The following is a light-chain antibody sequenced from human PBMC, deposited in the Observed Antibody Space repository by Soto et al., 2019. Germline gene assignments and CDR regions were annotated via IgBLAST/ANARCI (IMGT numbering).Light chain of an antibody. V-gene: IGKV4-1*01. CDR1: QSVLYSSNNYYY. J-gene: IGKJ4*01. CDR2: WAS. Sequence: DIVMTQSPDSLAVSLGERATINCKSSQSVLYSSNNYYYLAWYQQKPGQPPKLLIYWASARESGVPDRFSGSGSGTDFTLTISSLQAEDAAVYYCQQYYSTPLTFGGGTKVEIK. CDR3: QQYYSTPLT.